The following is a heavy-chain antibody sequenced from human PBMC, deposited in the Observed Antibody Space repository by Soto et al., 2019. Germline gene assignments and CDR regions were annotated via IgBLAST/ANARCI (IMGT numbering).Heavy chain of an antibody. CDR1: GYTFTSYG. V-gene: IGHV1-18*01. Sequence: ASVKVSCKASGYTFTSYGISWVRQAPGQGLEWMGWISAYNGNTNYAQKLQGRVTMTTDTSTSTAYMELRSLRSDDTAVYYCARDKAFSVTTRSDDYWVHGTLFTDPS. D-gene: IGHD4-17*01. CDR3: ARDKAFSVTTRSDDY. J-gene: IGHJ4*01. CDR2: ISAYNGNT.